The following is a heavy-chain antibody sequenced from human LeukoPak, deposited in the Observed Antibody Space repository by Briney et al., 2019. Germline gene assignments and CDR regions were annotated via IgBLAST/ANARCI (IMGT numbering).Heavy chain of an antibody. V-gene: IGHV3-21*01. CDR2: ISSSSSYI. D-gene: IGHD5-24*01. CDR1: GFTFSSYS. CDR3: ASRDYYYYYMDV. J-gene: IGHJ6*03. Sequence: GGSLRLSCAACGFTFSSYSMNWVRQAPGKGLEWVSSISSSSSYIYYADSVKGRFTISRDNAKNSLYLQMNSLRAEDTAVYYCASRDYYYYYMDVWGKGTTVTVSS.